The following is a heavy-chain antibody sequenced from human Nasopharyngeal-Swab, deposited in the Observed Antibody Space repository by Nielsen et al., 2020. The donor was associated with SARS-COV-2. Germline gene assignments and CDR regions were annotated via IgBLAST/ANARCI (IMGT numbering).Heavy chain of an antibody. CDR2: TYYRSKWYN. Sequence: SETLSLTCASSGDSVSSNSAAWNWIRQSPSRGLEWLGRTYYRSKWYNDYAVSVKSRITINPDTSKNQFSLQLNSVTPEDTAVYYCATIWFGDSGGWFDPWGQGTLVTVSS. CDR1: GDSVSSNSAA. CDR3: ATIWFGDSGGWFDP. V-gene: IGHV6-1*01. J-gene: IGHJ5*02. D-gene: IGHD3-10*01.